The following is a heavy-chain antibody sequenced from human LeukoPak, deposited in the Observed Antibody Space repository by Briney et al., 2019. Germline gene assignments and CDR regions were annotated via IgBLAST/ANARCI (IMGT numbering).Heavy chain of an antibody. D-gene: IGHD4-17*01. CDR3: ARAKGPTTVTPIDY. CDR1: GFTFSSYA. J-gene: IGHJ4*02. Sequence: GGSLRLSCAASGFTFSSYAMHWVRQAPGKGLEWVAVISYDGSNKYYADSVKGRFTISRDNSKNTLYLQMNSPRAEDTAVYYCARAKGPTTVTPIDYWGQGTLVTVSS. CDR2: ISYDGSNK. V-gene: IGHV3-30*04.